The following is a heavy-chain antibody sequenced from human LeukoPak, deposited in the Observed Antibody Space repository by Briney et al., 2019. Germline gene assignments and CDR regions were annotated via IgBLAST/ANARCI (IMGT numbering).Heavy chain of an antibody. V-gene: IGHV3-7*01. Sequence: GGSLRLSCAASGFTFSSYWMSWVRQAPGKGLEWVANIKQDGSEKYYVDSVKGRFTISRDNAKNSLYLQMNSLRAEDTAVYYCARVGVVVPAAPDNYGMDVWGQGTTVTVSS. D-gene: IGHD2-2*01. J-gene: IGHJ6*02. CDR1: GFTFSSYW. CDR3: ARVGVVVPAAPDNYGMDV. CDR2: IKQDGSEK.